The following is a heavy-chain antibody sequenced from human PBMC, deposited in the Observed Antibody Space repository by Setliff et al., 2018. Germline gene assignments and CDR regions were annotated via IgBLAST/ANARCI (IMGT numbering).Heavy chain of an antibody. CDR3: ARQAHDLKGGTTLFYWFDP. V-gene: IGHV4-38-2*01. Sequence: PSETLSLTCAVSGASINSGHYWGWIRQPPGKGLEWIATIYHRGRKYYNPSLQSRVSVSLDTSKNEFSLKVSSVTAADTAVYYCARQAHDLKGGTTLFYWFDPWGQGTLVTVSS. J-gene: IGHJ5*02. D-gene: IGHD1-26*01. CDR2: IYHRGRK. CDR1: GASINSGHY.